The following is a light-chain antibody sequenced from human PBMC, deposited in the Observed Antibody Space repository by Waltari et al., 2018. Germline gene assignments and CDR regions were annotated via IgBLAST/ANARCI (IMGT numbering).Light chain of an antibody. CDR1: QSVTTN. CDR2: RAS. J-gene: IGKJ2*01. Sequence: ETLMTRSPATLSVSPGERVTLSCRASQSVTTNLAWYQQKPGQAPRLLIYRASTRATGVPARCSGSGSWTEFTLTINALQSEDFAVYYCHQYNNWPPNTFGQGTLLEIK. V-gene: IGKV3-15*01. CDR3: HQYNNWPPNT.